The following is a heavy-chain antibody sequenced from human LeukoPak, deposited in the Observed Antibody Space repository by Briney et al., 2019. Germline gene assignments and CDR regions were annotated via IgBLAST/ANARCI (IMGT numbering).Heavy chain of an antibody. J-gene: IGHJ4*02. D-gene: IGHD6-13*01. Sequence: GASVKVSCKASGSTFTSYGISWVRQAPGQGLEWMGWISAYNGNTNYAQKLQGRVTMTTDTSTSTAYMELRSLRSDDTAVYYCAISAADNYFDYWGQGTLVTVSS. CDR3: AISAADNYFDY. V-gene: IGHV1-18*01. CDR1: GSTFTSYG. CDR2: ISAYNGNT.